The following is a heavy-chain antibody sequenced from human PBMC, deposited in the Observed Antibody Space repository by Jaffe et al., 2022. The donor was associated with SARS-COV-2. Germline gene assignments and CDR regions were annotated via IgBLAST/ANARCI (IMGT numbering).Heavy chain of an antibody. Sequence: EVQLVESGGGLVKPGGSLRLSCAASGFTFSNAWMSWVRQAPGKGLEWVGRIKSKTDGGTTDYAAPVKGRFTISRDDSKNTLYLQMNSLKTEDTAVYYCTTTYLDSSGFLYYYYYYGMDVWGQGTTVTVSS. CDR2: IKSKTDGGTT. J-gene: IGHJ6*02. D-gene: IGHD3-22*01. CDR1: GFTFSNAW. V-gene: IGHV3-15*01. CDR3: TTTYLDSSGFLYYYYYYGMDV.